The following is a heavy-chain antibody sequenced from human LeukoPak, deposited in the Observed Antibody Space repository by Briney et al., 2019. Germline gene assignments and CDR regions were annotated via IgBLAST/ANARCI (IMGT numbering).Heavy chain of an antibody. V-gene: IGHV5-51*01. CDR3: ARETNNRFDP. CDR2: IYPGDSDT. CDR1: GYRFGSYW. Sequence: GESLKISCKGSGYRFGSYWSAWVRQMPGKGLEWMGIIYPGDSDTRYSPSFQGQVTISVDKSISTAYLQWSSLKASDTAVYYCARETNNRFDPWGQGTLVTVSS. D-gene: IGHD1/OR15-1a*01. J-gene: IGHJ5*02.